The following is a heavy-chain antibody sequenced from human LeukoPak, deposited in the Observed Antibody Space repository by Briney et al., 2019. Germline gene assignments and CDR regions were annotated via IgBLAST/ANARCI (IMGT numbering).Heavy chain of an antibody. CDR2: MNPNSGNT. CDR1: GYTFTGYY. J-gene: IGHJ6*03. D-gene: IGHD3-10*01. CDR3: ARQDARVRGVIMGIYYYYYMDV. V-gene: IGHV1-8*02. Sequence: ASVKVSCKASGYTFTGYYMHWVRQAPGQGLEWMGWMNPNSGNTGYAKKFQGRVTMTRNTSISTAYMELSSLRSEDTAVYYCARQDARVRGVIMGIYYYYYMDVWGKGTTVTISS.